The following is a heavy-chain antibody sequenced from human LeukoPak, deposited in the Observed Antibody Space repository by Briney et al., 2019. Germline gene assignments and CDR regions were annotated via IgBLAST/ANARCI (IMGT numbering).Heavy chain of an antibody. V-gene: IGHV4-34*01. CDR1: GGSFGGYY. CDR3: ARNSAYSTSSGVNC. D-gene: IGHD6-6*01. J-gene: IGHJ4*02. CDR2: VNDSGDT. Sequence: SKTLSLTCAVYGGSFGGYYWSWIRQPPGKGLEWIGEVNDSGDTHYNPSLKSRVTMSVDTSKSQISFKLSSVTAADTAVYYCARNSAYSTSSGVNCWGQGTLVTVSS.